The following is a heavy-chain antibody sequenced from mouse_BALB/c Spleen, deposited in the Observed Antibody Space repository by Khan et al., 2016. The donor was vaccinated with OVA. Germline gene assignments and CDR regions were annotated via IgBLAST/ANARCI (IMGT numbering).Heavy chain of an antibody. CDR2: ITPANGNT. V-gene: IGHV14-3*02. Sequence: VQLQQSGAELVKPGASVKLSCTASGFNIKDTYIHWVKRRPEQGLEWIGRITPANGNTEYDPKFQGKATMRADTSSNTAYLQLSSLTSGDTAVYYCVRPYYDTRNFDVWGAGTTVTVSS. J-gene: IGHJ1*01. CDR1: GFNIKDTY. D-gene: IGHD2-4*01. CDR3: VRPYYDTRNFDV.